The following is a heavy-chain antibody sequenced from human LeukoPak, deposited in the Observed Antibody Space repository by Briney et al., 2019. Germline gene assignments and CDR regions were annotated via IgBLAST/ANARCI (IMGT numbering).Heavy chain of an antibody. CDR1: GGSISSSAYY. D-gene: IGHD4-17*01. CDR3: TREYGFMTTVFHAFDI. J-gene: IGHJ3*02. CDR2: IYYSGNT. Sequence: SETLSLTCSVSGGSISSSAYYWGWIRQPPGQGLEWIGSIYYSGNTYYNPSLKTRVTISVDTSKNQFSLKLSSVTAADTAIYYCTREYGFMTTVFHAFDIWGQGTMVTVSS. V-gene: IGHV4-39*07.